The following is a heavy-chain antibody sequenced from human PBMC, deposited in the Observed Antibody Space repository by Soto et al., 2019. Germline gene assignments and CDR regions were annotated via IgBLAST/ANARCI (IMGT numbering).Heavy chain of an antibody. CDR1: GYTFTSYA. CDR3: ARGPGGPDGPGDY. V-gene: IGHV1-3*01. Sequence: QVQLVQSGAEVKKPGASVKVSCKASGYTFTSYAMHWVRQAPGQRLEWMGWINAGNGNTKYSQKFKGRVTITRDTSASTAYMELSSLISEDTAVYYCARGPGGPDGPGDYWGQGTLVTVSS. D-gene: IGHD2-15*01. CDR2: INAGNGNT. J-gene: IGHJ4*02.